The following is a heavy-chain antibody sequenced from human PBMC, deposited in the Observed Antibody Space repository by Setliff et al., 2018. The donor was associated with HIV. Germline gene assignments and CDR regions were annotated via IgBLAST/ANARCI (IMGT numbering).Heavy chain of an antibody. CDR2: IYYSGST. J-gene: IGHJ6*03. CDR1: GGAISTSNYY. D-gene: IGHD3-16*01. Sequence: SETLSLTCTVSGGAISTSNYYWGWIRQPPGKGLEWIGSIYYSGSTYFNPSLKSRVTMYVDTSKNQFSLNLNSVTAADSAVYYCARHRMGGGLYYYYMVVWGKGTTVTVSS. V-gene: IGHV4-39*01. CDR3: ARHRMGGGLYYYYMVV.